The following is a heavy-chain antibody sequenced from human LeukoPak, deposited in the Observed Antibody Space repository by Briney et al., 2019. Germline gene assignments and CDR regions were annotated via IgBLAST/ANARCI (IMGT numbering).Heavy chain of an antibody. Sequence: SGTLSLTCTVSGGSISSYYWSWVRQPPGKGLEWIGYIYYSGSTKYNPSLKSRVTVSVDTSKNQFSLKLTSVTAADTAVYFCVRETGGRPDYWGQGTLVTVSS. V-gene: IGHV4-59*01. CDR3: VRETGGRPDY. D-gene: IGHD3-16*01. J-gene: IGHJ4*02. CDR2: IYYSGST. CDR1: GGSISSYY.